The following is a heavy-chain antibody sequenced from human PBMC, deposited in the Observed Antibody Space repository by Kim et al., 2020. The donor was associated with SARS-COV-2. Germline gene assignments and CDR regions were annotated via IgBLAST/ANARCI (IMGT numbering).Heavy chain of an antibody. Sequence: GGSLRLSCAASGFTFSDCGMTWVRQAPGKGLEWVSAIRRSGGGTIYADSVKGRFTISRDDSKNTVDLQMNSLRAEDTAVYYCAKGYNSVWFFDYWGQG. CDR1: GFTFSDCG. V-gene: IGHV3-23*01. CDR2: IRRSGGGT. CDR3: AKGYNSVWFFDY. J-gene: IGHJ4*02. D-gene: IGHD6-19*01.